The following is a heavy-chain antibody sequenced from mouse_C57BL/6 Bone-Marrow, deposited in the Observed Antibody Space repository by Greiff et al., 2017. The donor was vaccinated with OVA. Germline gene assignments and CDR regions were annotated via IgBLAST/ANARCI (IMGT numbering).Heavy chain of an antibody. CDR2: IYPGDGDT. CDR3: ARTGDAHYYSDY. V-gene: IGHV1-82*01. Sequence: VQLQQSGPELVKPGASVKISCKASGYAFSSSWMNWVKQRPGKGLEWIGRIYPGDGDTNYNGKFKGKATLTADKSSSTAYMQLSSLTSEDSAVDYCARTGDAHYYSDYWGQGTTLTVSS. D-gene: IGHD3-3*01. J-gene: IGHJ2*01. CDR1: GYAFSSSW.